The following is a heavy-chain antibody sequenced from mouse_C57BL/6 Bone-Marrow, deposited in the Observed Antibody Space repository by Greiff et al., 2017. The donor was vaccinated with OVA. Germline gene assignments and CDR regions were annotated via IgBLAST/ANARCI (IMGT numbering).Heavy chain of an antibody. D-gene: IGHD3-2*02. CDR1: GYTFTSYW. V-gene: IGHV1-61*01. J-gene: IGHJ4*01. Sequence: QVQLQQPGAELVRPGSSVKLSCKASGYTFTSYWMDWVKQRPGQGLEWIGNIYPSDSETHYNQKFKDKATLTVDKSSSTAYMQLSSLTSEDSAVYYCASHGSSGYYYAMDYWGQGTSVTVSS. CDR3: ASHGSSGYYYAMDY. CDR2: IYPSDSET.